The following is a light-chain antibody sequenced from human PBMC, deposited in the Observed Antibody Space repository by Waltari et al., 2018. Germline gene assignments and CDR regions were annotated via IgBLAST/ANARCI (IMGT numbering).Light chain of an antibody. CDR3: QHVYSYPVT. CDR1: QGISGY. V-gene: IGKV1-9*01. CDR2: GAS. Sequence: DIQLTQSPSFLSASVGARVPFTCRASQGISGYLAWYQKKQNKAPKLLIDGASTLQSGVPSRFSGGKSGTEFTLTISSLQPEDFATYFCQHVYSYPVTFGGGTTVDI. J-gene: IGKJ4*01.